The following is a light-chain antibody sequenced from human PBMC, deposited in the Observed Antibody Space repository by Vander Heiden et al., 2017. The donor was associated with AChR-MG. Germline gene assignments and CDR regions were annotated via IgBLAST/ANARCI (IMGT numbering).Light chain of an antibody. Sequence: SYELTQPLSVSVTLGQTASITCGGNNIETKSVHWYQHRPGQAPVLVIYRDSNRPSGIPDRVSGSNSGNTATLTISRAQAGDEADYYCQVWDATTVLFGGGTKLTV. CDR1: NIETKS. CDR2: RDS. V-gene: IGLV3-9*01. CDR3: QVWDATTVL. J-gene: IGLJ2*01.